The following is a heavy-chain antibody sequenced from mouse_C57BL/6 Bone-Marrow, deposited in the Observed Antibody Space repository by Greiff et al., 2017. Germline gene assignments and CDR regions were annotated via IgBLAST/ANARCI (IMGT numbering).Heavy chain of an antibody. V-gene: IGHV14-4*01. Sequence: VQLQQSGAELVRPGASVKLSCTASGFNIKDDYMHWVKQRPEQGLEWIGWIDPENGDTEYASKFQGKATITADTSSNTAYRQLSSLTSEDTAVDYCTTYYWYFDVWGTGTTVTVSS. J-gene: IGHJ1*03. CDR3: TTYYWYFDV. CDR2: IDPENGDT. CDR1: GFNIKDDY.